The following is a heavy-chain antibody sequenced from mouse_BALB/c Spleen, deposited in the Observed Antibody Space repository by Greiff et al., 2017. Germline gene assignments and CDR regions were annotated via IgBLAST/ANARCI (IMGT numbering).Heavy chain of an antibody. CDR2: IWRGGST. J-gene: IGHJ4*01. CDR1: GFSLTSYG. D-gene: IGHD2-10*02. V-gene: IGHV2-5-1*01. Sequence: VQLQQSGPSLVQPSQSLSITCTVPGFSLTSYGVHWVRQSPGRGLEWLGVIWRGGSTDYNAAFMSRLSITEDNSKCQVFFKMNSLQAGDTDIYYCAKIAYGNYYYAMDSWGQGTKVTVSS. CDR3: AKIAYGNYYYAMDS.